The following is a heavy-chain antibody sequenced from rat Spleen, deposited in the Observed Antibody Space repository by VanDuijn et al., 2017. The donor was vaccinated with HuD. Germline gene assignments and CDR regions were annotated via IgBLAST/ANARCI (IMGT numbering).Heavy chain of an antibody. J-gene: IGHJ2*01. Sequence: EVQLVESGGGLVQPVRAMKLSCAASGLSFSNYDMAWVRQAPTKGLAWVANISSDGSTPYYRNSVKGRFTVSRDNAKSTLYLQMNSLRSEDTATYYCTRGGYYRYWGQGVMVTVSS. D-gene: IGHD1-1*01. CDR1: GLSFSNYD. CDR3: TRGGYYRY. CDR2: ISSDGSTP. V-gene: IGHV5-29*01.